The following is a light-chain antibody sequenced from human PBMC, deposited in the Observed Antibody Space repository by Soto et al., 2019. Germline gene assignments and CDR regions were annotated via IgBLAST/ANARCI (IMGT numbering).Light chain of an antibody. CDR1: SNDVGGYDY. Sequence: QSALTQPASVSGSPGQSITISCTGTSNDVGGYDYVTWYQHHPGKAPKLMIYDVSNRPSGISDRFSASKSGNTASLTISGVQAEDEAHYYCSSYTSRGTLVFGGGTKLTVL. J-gene: IGLJ2*01. CDR2: DVS. V-gene: IGLV2-14*03. CDR3: SSYTSRGTLV.